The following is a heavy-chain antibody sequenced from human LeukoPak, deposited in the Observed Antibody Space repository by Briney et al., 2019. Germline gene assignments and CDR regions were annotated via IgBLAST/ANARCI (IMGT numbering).Heavy chain of an antibody. Sequence: GASVKVSCKPSGYTFTSYGISWVRQAPGQGLEWMGWISAYDGNTNYAQKLQGRVTMTTDTSTSTAYMELRSLRSDDTAVYYCARSPYYYGSGSHEDYWGQGTLVTVSS. CDR3: ARSPYYYGSGSHEDY. CDR1: GYTFTSYG. D-gene: IGHD3-10*01. V-gene: IGHV1-18*01. J-gene: IGHJ4*02. CDR2: ISAYDGNT.